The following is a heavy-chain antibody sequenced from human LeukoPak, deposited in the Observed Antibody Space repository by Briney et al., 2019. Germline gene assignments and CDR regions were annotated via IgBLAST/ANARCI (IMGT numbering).Heavy chain of an antibody. Sequence: GGSLRLSCTASGFTISTYEMNWVRQAPGKGLEWVSYISSGGSTIYYADSVKGRFTISRDNAKNSLYLQMNSLRAEDTAVYYCAREVRDVSAYHGFDYWGQGTLVAVSS. CDR3: AREVRDVSAYHGFDY. CDR1: GFTISTYE. CDR2: ISSGGSTI. V-gene: IGHV3-48*03. D-gene: IGHD3-10*01. J-gene: IGHJ4*02.